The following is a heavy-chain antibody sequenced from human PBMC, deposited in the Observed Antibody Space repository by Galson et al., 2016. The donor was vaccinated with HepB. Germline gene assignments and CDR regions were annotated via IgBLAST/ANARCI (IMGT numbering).Heavy chain of an antibody. CDR2: INAGDGYT. CDR3: ARLYSGCWLIRGDLFDY. V-gene: IGHV1-3*01. CDR1: GYTFINYR. J-gene: IGHJ4*02. Sequence: SVKVSCKASGYTFINYRIHWVRQAPGQSLEWMGWINAGDGYTKYSQKFQDRVTIYTDTSASTAYMDLSSLRSEDTAVYYCARLYSGCWLIRGDLFDYWGQGTRVTVSS. D-gene: IGHD1-26*01.